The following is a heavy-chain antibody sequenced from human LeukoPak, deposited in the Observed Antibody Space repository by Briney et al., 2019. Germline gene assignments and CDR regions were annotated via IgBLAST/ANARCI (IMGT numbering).Heavy chain of an antibody. J-gene: IGHJ4*02. CDR3: TRDYDSSGYWFDY. CDR2: ISSSGSTI. D-gene: IGHD3-22*01. Sequence: GGSLRLSCAASGFTFSSYEMSWVRQAPGKGLEWVSYISSSGSTIYYADSVKGRFTISRDNAKNTLYLQMNSLRAEDTAVYYCTRDYDSSGYWFDYWGQGTLVTVSS. V-gene: IGHV3-48*03. CDR1: GFTFSSYE.